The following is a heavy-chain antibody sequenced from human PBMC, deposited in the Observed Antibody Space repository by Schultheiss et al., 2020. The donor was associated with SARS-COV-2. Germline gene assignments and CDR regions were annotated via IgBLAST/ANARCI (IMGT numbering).Heavy chain of an antibody. D-gene: IGHD3-3*01. J-gene: IGHJ4*02. CDR2: IYPGDSDT. CDR1: GYSFTSYW. V-gene: IGHV5-51*01. CDR3: ASGKGITIFGVVIEGYE. Sequence: GESLKISCKGSGYSFTSYWIGWVRQMPGKGLEWMGIIYPGDSDTRYSPSFQGQVTISADKSISTAYLQWSSLKASDTAMYYCASGKGITIFGVVIEGYEWGQGTLVTVSS.